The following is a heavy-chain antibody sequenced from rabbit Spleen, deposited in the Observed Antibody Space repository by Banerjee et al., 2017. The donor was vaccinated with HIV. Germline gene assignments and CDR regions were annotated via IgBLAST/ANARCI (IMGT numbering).Heavy chain of an antibody. Sequence: QSLEESGGDLVKPGASLTLTCTASGFDLSSYYYVCWVRQAPGKGLEWIACIYISGGSTYYASWAKGRFTISETSSTTVTLQMTSLTAADTATYFCARDLDGVIGWNFGWWGPGTLVTVS. V-gene: IGHV1S40*01. CDR2: IYISGGST. CDR3: ARDLDGVIGWNFGW. D-gene: IGHD4-1*01. J-gene: IGHJ6*01. CDR1: GFDLSSYYY.